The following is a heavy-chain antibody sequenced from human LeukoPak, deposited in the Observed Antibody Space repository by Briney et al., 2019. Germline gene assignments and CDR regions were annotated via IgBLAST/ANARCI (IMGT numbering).Heavy chain of an antibody. CDR2: IYYSGST. V-gene: IGHV4-59*01. CDR1: GGSISSYY. Sequence: PSETLSLTCTVSGGSISSYYWSWIRQPPGKGLEWIGYIYYSGSTNYNPSLKSRVTISVDTSKNQFSLKLSSVTAADTAVYYCARGQYYYDSSGAFDIWGQGTMVTVSS. D-gene: IGHD3-22*01. CDR3: ARGQYYYDSSGAFDI. J-gene: IGHJ3*02.